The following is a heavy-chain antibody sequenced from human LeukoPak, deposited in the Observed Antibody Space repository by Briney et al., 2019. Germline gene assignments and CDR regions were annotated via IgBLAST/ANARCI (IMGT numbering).Heavy chain of an antibody. D-gene: IGHD5-12*01. CDR2: INPNSGGT. Sequence: GASVKVSCKASGYTFTSYYMHWVRQAPGQGLEWMGWINPNSGGTHYAQKFQGRVTMTRDTSISTAYMELSWLRSDDTAVYYCAREPGDGGYDNFDYWGQGTLVTVSS. V-gene: IGHV1-2*02. J-gene: IGHJ4*02. CDR1: GYTFTSYY. CDR3: AREPGDGGYDNFDY.